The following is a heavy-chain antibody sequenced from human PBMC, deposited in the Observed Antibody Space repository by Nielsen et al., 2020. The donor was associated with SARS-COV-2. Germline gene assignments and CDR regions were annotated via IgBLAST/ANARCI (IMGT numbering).Heavy chain of an antibody. CDR2: ISWNSGSI. D-gene: IGHD3-3*01. CDR1: GFTFDDYA. CDR3: AKDLLEWRGMDV. J-gene: IGHJ6*02. V-gene: IGHV3-9*01. Sequence: SLRLSCAASGFTFDDYAMHWVRQAPGKGLEWVSGISWNSGSIGYADSVKGRFTISRDNAKNSLYLQMNSLRAEDTALYYCAKDLLEWRGMDVWGQGTTVTVSS.